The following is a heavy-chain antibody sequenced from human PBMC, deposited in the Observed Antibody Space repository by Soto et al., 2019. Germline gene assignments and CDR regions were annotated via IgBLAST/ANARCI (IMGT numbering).Heavy chain of an antibody. Sequence: GSLRLSCAASGFTFSSYWMHWVRQAPGKGLVWVSRINSDGSSTSYADSVKGRFTISRDNAKNTLYLQMNSLRAEDTAVYYCARGYYDSSGYLFDYWGQGTLVTAPQ. CDR1: GFTFSSYW. CDR3: ARGYYDSSGYLFDY. J-gene: IGHJ4*02. D-gene: IGHD3-22*01. V-gene: IGHV3-74*01. CDR2: INSDGSST.